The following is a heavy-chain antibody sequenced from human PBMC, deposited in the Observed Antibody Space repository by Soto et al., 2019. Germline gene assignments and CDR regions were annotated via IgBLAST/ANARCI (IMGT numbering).Heavy chain of an antibody. V-gene: IGHV4-38-2*02. CDR1: GYSISSGYY. CDR2: IYHSGST. D-gene: IGHD1-26*01. J-gene: IGHJ4*02. CDR3: ARELVHPEPTFDY. Sequence: SETLSLTCAVSGYSISSGYYWGWIRQPPGKGLEWIGSIYHSGSTYYNPSLKSRVTISVDTSKNQFSLKLSSVTAADAAVYYCARELVHPEPTFDYWGQGTLVTVSS.